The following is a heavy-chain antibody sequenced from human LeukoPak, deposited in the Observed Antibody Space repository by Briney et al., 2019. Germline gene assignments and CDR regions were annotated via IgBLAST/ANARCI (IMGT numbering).Heavy chain of an antibody. CDR1: GGSLIGYY. J-gene: IGHJ6*02. CDR3: ASKRMVVAYYGMDV. Sequence: SETLSLTFRVSGGSLIGYYWSWMRQPPAKGREGMGEINYSGSTNHNPCLKSRVTISVDTSKNQFSLKMSSVTEADTAVYYCASKRMVVAYYGMDVWGQGTMVTVSS. CDR2: INYSGST. D-gene: IGHD2-15*01. V-gene: IGHV4-34*01.